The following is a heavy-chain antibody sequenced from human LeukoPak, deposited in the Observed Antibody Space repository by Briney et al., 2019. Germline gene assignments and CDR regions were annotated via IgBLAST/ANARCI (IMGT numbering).Heavy chain of an antibody. Sequence: GGSLRLSCAASGFVVSSNYMNWVRQAPGKGLEWVSFIHNDGNTFYADSVKGRFTISKDNSKNTVYLQMNSLRADDTAVYYCAKCSTSAYTTGWCNWTDPWGQGTLVTVSS. J-gene: IGHJ5*02. V-gene: IGHV3-53*01. CDR3: AKCSTSAYTTGWCNWTDP. D-gene: IGHD6-19*01. CDR2: IHNDGNT. CDR1: GFVVSSNY.